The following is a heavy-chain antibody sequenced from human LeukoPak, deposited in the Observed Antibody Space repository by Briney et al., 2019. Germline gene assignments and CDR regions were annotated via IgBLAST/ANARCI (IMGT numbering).Heavy chain of an antibody. CDR3: ARSSGSYYAFQFDY. Sequence: ASVKVSCKASGGTFSSNAISWVRQAPGQGLEWMGGIIPIFGTANYAQKFQGRVTITADESTSTAYMELSSLRSEDTAVYYCARSSGSYYAFQFDYWGQGTLVTVSS. CDR2: IIPIFGTA. J-gene: IGHJ4*02. D-gene: IGHD1-26*01. V-gene: IGHV1-69*13. CDR1: GGTFSSNA.